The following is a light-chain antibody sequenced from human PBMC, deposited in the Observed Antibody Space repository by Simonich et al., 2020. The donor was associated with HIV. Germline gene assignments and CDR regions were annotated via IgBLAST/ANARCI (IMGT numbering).Light chain of an antibody. CDR2: DVR. CDR3: SSYTSTSTWI. J-gene: IGLJ2*01. CDR1: CSDVGGYNY. Sequence: QSALTQPASVSGSPGQSITISCTGTCSDVGGYNYVSWYHQHPGKAPKLMIYDVRKRPSGFSNRFSGSKSGNTASLTISGLRAEDEAVYYCSSYTSTSTWIFGGGTKLTVL. V-gene: IGLV2-14*01.